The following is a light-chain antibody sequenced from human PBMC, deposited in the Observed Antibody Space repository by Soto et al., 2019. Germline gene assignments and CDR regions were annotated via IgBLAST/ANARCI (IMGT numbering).Light chain of an antibody. J-gene: IGKJ4*01. V-gene: IGKV3-15*01. CDR1: QSVSSN. CDR2: GAS. Sequence: EIVMTQSPATLSVSPGERATLSCRASQSVSSNLAWYQHKPGQAPRLLIYGASIRATGVPAKFSGSGSGTEFTITIISLQSEDFAVYYCQQYQKWPLTFGGGTKAEIK. CDR3: QQYQKWPLT.